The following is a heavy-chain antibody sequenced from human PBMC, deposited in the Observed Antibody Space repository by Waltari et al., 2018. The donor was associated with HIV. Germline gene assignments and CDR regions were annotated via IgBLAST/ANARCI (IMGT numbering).Heavy chain of an antibody. CDR3: ARDGPAPKNIYHYYGMDV. Sequence: QVQLVESGGGVVRPGRSLRLSCAASRYIFRGFGVHWVRQPPGKGLEWVAVISYDGTNKYYAESVRGRFTISRDNSENTLYLEMNSLKPDDTAVYYCARDGPAPKNIYHYYGMDVWGQGTTVTVSS. D-gene: IGHD2-2*01. J-gene: IGHJ6*02. V-gene: IGHV3-30-3*01. CDR1: RYIFRGFG. CDR2: ISYDGTNK.